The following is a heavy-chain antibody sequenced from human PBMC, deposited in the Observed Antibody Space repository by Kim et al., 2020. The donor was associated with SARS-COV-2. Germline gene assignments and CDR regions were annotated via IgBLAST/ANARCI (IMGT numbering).Heavy chain of an antibody. Sequence: SETLSLTCTVSGGSISSSRHYWGWIRQPPGKGLEWIVNIYYSGSTYYNPSLKSRVTISVDTSKNQFSLKLSSVTAADTAVYYCARIDYGAYGMDVWGQGT. V-gene: IGHV4-39*01. J-gene: IGHJ6*02. CDR2: IYYSGST. CDR1: GGSISSSRHY. D-gene: IGHD4-17*01. CDR3: ARIDYGAYGMDV.